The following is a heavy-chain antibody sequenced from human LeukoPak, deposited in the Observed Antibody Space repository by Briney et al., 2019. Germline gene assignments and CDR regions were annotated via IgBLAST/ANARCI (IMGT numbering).Heavy chain of an antibody. CDR3: ARPYCSGGSCYPWYYFDY. Sequence: PSETLSLTCTVSGGSISSSGYYWGWIRQPPGKGLEWIGSIYYSGSTYYNPSLKSRVTISVDTSKNQFSLKLSSVTAADTAVYYCARPYCSGGSCYPWYYFDYWGQGTLVTVSS. CDR2: IYYSGST. J-gene: IGHJ4*02. CDR1: GGSISSSGYY. V-gene: IGHV4-39*01. D-gene: IGHD2-15*01.